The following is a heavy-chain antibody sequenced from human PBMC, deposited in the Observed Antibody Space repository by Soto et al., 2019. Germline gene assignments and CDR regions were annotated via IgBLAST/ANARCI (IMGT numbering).Heavy chain of an antibody. D-gene: IGHD3-22*01. V-gene: IGHV4-39*01. Sequence: ETLSLTCTVSGVSISSSSYYWGWIRQPPGKGLEWIGSIYYSGSTYYNPSLKSRVTIAVDTSKNQFSLKLSSVTAADTAVYYCPRHGMDYYDSSGYYYSPSYFDYWGQGTWSPSPQ. CDR1: GVSISSSSYY. CDR3: PRHGMDYYDSSGYYYSPSYFDY. J-gene: IGHJ4*02. CDR2: IYYSGST.